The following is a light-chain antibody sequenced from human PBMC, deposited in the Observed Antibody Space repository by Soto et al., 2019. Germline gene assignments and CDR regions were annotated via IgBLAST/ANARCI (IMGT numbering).Light chain of an antibody. J-gene: IGKJ1*01. Sequence: EIVLTQSPGTLSLSPGERTTVSCRASQSVSSSYLAWYQQKPGQAPRLLIYGASSRATGIPDRFSGSGSGTDFTLTISRLVPEDFAVYYCQQYGSSLWTFGQGTKVEIK. CDR2: GAS. CDR1: QSVSSSY. V-gene: IGKV3-20*01. CDR3: QQYGSSLWT.